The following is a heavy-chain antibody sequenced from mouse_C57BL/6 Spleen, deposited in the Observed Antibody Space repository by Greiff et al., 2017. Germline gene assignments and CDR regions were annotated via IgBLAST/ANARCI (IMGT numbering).Heavy chain of an antibody. Sequence: QVQLKQPGTELVKPGASVKLSCKASGYTFTSYWMHWVKQRPGQGLEWIGNINTSNGGTNYNEKIKSKATLTVDKSSSTAYMQLSSLTSEDSAVYYCATPIYDGYYFDYWGQGTTLTVSS. V-gene: IGHV1-53*01. D-gene: IGHD2-3*01. CDR1: GYTFTSYW. CDR2: INTSNGGT. CDR3: ATPIYDGYYFDY. J-gene: IGHJ2*01.